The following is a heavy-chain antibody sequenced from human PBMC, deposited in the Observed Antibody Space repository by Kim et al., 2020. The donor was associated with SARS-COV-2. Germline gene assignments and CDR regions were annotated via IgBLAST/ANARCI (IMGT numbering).Heavy chain of an antibody. Sequence: SETLSLTCAVYGGSFSGYYWSWIRQPPGKGLEWIGEINHSGSTNYNPSLKSRVTISVDTSKNQFSLKLSSVTAADTAVYYCARNFNRVAAAGTAGYWGQGTLVTVSS. V-gene: IGHV4-34*01. CDR2: INHSGST. J-gene: IGHJ4*02. D-gene: IGHD6-13*01. CDR1: GGSFSGYY. CDR3: ARNFNRVAAAGTAGY.